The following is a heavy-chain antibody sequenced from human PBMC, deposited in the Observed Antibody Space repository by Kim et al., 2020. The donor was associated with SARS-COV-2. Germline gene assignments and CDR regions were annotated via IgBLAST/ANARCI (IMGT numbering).Heavy chain of an antibody. CDR1: GFTFSDYS. Sequence: GGSLRLSCAASGFTFSDYSMNWVRQALGRGLEWVSSIDFSSTYIYYADSVKGRFTISRDSAKNSLYLQMNSLRAEDTALYYCARDRTTRVTSDAFDIWGQGTMVTVSS. D-gene: IGHD4-4*01. CDR3: ARDRTTRVTSDAFDI. J-gene: IGHJ3*02. V-gene: IGHV3-21*01. CDR2: IDFSSTYI.